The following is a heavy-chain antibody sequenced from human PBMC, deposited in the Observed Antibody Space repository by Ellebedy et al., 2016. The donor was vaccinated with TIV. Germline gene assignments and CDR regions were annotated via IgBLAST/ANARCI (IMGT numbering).Heavy chain of an antibody. J-gene: IGHJ4*02. Sequence: GESLKISCAASGCTSRNYWMHWVRQAPGKGLEWVAVVWHDGSKEYYADSVKGRFTISRDDSKNTVYLQMSSLRAEDTGVYFCAKDDDTSSRYSRFHHWGQGTLVTVTS. CDR1: GCTSRNYW. CDR2: VWHDGSKE. V-gene: IGHV3-33*06. CDR3: AKDDDTSSRYSRFHH. D-gene: IGHD3-22*01.